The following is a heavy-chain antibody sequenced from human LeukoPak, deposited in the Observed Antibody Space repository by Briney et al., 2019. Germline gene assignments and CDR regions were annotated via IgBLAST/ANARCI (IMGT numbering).Heavy chain of an antibody. CDR2: IYTSGST. CDR3: ARDGMRYSSSSDLYYFDY. J-gene: IGHJ4*02. D-gene: IGHD6-6*01. CDR1: GGSISSYY. V-gene: IGHV4-4*07. Sequence: SETLSLTCTVSGGSISSYYWSWIRQPAGKGLEWIRRIYTSGSTNYNPSLKSRVTMSVDTSKNQFSLRLSSVTAADTAVYYCARDGMRYSSSSDLYYFDYWGQGTLVTVSS.